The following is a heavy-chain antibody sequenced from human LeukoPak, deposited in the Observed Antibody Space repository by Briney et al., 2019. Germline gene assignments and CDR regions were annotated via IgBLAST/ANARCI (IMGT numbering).Heavy chain of an antibody. CDR2: IYYSGIT. CDR1: GGSIRSSSYY. D-gene: IGHD2-2*01. V-gene: IGHV4-39*07. CDR3: AREGVYCSSTSCPPFDY. Sequence: SETLSLTCTVSGGSIRSSSYYWGWIRQPPGKGLEWIGSIYYSGITYYNPSLKSRVTISVDTSKNQFSLKLSSVTAADTAVYYCAREGVYCSSTSCPPFDYWGQGTLVTVSS. J-gene: IGHJ4*02.